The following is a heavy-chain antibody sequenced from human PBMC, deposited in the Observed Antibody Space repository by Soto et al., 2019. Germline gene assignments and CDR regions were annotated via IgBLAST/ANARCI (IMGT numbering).Heavy chain of an antibody. CDR3: AREGNLGRWLQPLDF. CDR1: GGSISSYY. Sequence: PSETLSLTCTVSGGSISSYYWSWIRQPPGKGLEWIGYIHYNGNTKYNPSLKSRVSMSVDTSKNQFSLRLISVTAADTAKYFCAREGNLGRWLQPLDFWGQGTLVTVS. V-gene: IGHV4-59*01. J-gene: IGHJ4*02. D-gene: IGHD5-12*01. CDR2: IHYNGNT.